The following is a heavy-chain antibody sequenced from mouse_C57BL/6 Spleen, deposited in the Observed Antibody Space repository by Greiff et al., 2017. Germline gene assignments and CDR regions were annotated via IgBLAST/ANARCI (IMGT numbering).Heavy chain of an antibody. J-gene: IGHJ2*01. D-gene: IGHD4-1*01. CDR1: GYTFTSYW. Sequence: QVQLQQPGAELVKPGASVKLSCKASGYTFTSYWMQWVKQRPGQGLEWIGEIDPSDSYTNYNQKFKGKATLTVDTSSSTAYMQLSSLTSEDSAVYYCARAGTRLFDYWGQGTTRTVSS. V-gene: IGHV1-50*01. CDR3: ARAGTRLFDY. CDR2: IDPSDSYT.